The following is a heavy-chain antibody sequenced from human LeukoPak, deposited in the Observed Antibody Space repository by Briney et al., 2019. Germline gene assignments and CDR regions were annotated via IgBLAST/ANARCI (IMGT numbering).Heavy chain of an antibody. CDR3: TGFDV. V-gene: IGHV3-73*01. CDR2: IRSKANNYAT. J-gene: IGHJ6*04. CDR1: GFSFSGSA. Sequence: GSLRLSCAASGFSFSGSAMHWVRQASGKGLEWVGRIRSKANNYATAYAASVKGRFTISRDDSKNTAYLQMNGLKTEDTAVYYCTGFDVWGKGTTVTVSS.